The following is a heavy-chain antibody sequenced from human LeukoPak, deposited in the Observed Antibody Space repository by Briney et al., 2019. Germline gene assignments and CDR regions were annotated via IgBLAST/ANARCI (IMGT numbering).Heavy chain of an antibody. V-gene: IGHV3-23*01. CDR3: TKSYYSGSYYNLDY. J-gene: IGHJ4*02. D-gene: IGHD1-26*01. Sequence: PGGSLRLSCAASGFTFSSYAMNWVRQAPGKGLEWLSAISGDGDSTYYADSVKGRFTISRDNSKNMVHLQMNSLRAEDTAVYYCTKSYYSGSYYNLDYWGQGALVTVSS. CDR2: ISGDGDST. CDR1: GFTFSSYA.